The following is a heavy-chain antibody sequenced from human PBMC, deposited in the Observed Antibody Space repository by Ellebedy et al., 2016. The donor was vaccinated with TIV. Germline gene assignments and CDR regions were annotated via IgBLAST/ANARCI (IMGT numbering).Heavy chain of an antibody. Sequence: SETLSLTCTVSGDSISNLYWSWIRQPPGKGLEYIGYIHYSGTTNYNPSLRSRVTMSVDTSKNHFSLTLSSVTAADTAVYYCARSSGYYYFPDYWGQGTLVTVSS. V-gene: IGHV4-59*11. J-gene: IGHJ4*02. D-gene: IGHD3-22*01. CDR2: IHYSGTT. CDR3: ARSSGYYYFPDY. CDR1: GDSISNLY.